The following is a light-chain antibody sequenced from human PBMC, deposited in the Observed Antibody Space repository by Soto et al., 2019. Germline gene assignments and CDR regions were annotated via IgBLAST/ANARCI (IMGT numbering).Light chain of an antibody. V-gene: IGKV1-5*01. CDR1: HNIAKW. Sequence: IQMTKSPSTLSASVGDRVTITCRASHNIAKWLAWYQQKPGRAPRLLIYDASTLQTGLPSRFSGSGSGTEVTLPISCVRPDDFATYYCQHLETYWPFGQGTKVEIK. J-gene: IGKJ1*01. CDR3: QHLETYWP. CDR2: DAS.